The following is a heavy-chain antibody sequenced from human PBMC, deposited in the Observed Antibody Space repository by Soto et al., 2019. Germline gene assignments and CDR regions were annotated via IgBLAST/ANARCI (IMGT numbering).Heavy chain of an antibody. Sequence: SETLSLTCTVSGGSISRDYWSWIRQPPGKALEWIGYIYNSESTNYSPSLNSRVTISVDASKNQFSLKLNSVTAADTAVYYCAKDIGGRTAAAVKNWFAPWGREILVTVS. CDR3: AKDIGGRTAAAVKNWFAP. CDR1: GGSISRDY. CDR2: IYNSEST. D-gene: IGHD2-15*01. V-gene: IGHV4-59*01. J-gene: IGHJ5*02.